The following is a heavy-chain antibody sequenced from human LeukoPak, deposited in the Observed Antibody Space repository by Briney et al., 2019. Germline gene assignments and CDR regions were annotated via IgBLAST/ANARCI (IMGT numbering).Heavy chain of an antibody. CDR1: GFTFSDHY. CDR2: IRYDGNNK. Sequence: GGSLRHSCAVSGFTFSDHYMDWVRQAPGKGLEWVAFIRYDGNNKHYADSVKGRFTISRDNSKSTLYLQMNSLRPEDTAVYYCANGPHYNILTGYYKVRSHLDYWGQGTLVTVSS. D-gene: IGHD3-9*01. J-gene: IGHJ4*02. CDR3: ANGPHYNILTGYYKVRSHLDY. V-gene: IGHV3-30*02.